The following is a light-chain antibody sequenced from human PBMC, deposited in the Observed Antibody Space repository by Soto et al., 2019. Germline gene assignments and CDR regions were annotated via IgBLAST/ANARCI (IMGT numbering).Light chain of an antibody. J-gene: IGKJ1*01. CDR3: QQYNRYEGT. CDR2: DAS. V-gene: IGKV1-5*01. CDR1: QSVSGW. Sequence: PSTLSASVGDTVTVTCRASQSVSGWLAWYQQKPGKAPKLLIYDASNLESGVPSRFTGSGSGTEFTLTISSLQPDDFAIYYCQQYNRYEGTFGQGTKVDIK.